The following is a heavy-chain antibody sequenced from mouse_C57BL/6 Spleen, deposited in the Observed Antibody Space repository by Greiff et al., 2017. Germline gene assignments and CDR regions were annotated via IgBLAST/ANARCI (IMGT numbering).Heavy chain of an antibody. V-gene: IGHV1-50*01. CDR3: ARPALLSFDY. D-gene: IGHD2-1*01. CDR2: IDPADSYT. CDR1: GYTFTSYW. Sequence: QVQLQQPGAELVKPGASVKLSCKASGYTFTSYWMHWVKQRPGQGLEWIGEIDPADSYTNYDQKFKGKATLTVDTSSSTAYLQLSSLTSEDSAVYYCARPALLSFDYWGQGTTLTVSS. J-gene: IGHJ2*01.